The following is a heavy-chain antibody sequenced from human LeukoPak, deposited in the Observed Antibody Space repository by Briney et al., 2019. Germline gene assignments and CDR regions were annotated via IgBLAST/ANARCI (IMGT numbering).Heavy chain of an antibody. CDR2: MNPNSGNT. CDR1: GYTFTSYD. CDR3: ASRSNYDFDY. V-gene: IGHV1-8*01. D-gene: IGHD1-7*01. Sequence: ASVKVSCKASGYTFTSYDINWVRQATGQGLEWIGWMNPNSGNTGYAQKFQGRVTMTRNTSIITAYMELSSLRSEDPAMYYCASRSNYDFDYWGQGTLVTVSS. J-gene: IGHJ4*02.